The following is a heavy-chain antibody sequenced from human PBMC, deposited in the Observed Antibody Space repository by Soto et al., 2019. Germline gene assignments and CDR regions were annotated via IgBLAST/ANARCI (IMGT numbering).Heavy chain of an antibody. V-gene: IGHV3-74*01. CDR3: ARVGFTVTTSWYFDL. D-gene: IGHD4-4*01. CDR1: GFTFSSYW. Sequence: EVQLVESGGGLVQPGGSLRLSCAASGFTFSSYWMHWVRQAPGKGLVWVSRINSDGSSTSYADSVKGRFTISRDNAKNTLYLQMNSLRAEDTAVYYCARVGFTVTTSWYFDLWGRGTLVTVSS. J-gene: IGHJ2*01. CDR2: INSDGSST.